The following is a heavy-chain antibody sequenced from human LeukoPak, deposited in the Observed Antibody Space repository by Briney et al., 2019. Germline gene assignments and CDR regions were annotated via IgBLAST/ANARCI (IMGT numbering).Heavy chain of an antibody. V-gene: IGHV4-39*01. J-gene: IGHJ5*02. CDR3: ARGIAAAHGGFDP. D-gene: IGHD6-13*01. CDR2: IYYSGST. Sequence: PSETLSLTCTVSGGSISSSSYYWGWIRQPPGKGLEWIGSIYYSGSTYYNPSLKSRVTISVDTSKNQFSLKLSSVTAADTAVYYCARGIAAAHGGFDPWGQGTLVTVSS. CDR1: GGSISSSSYY.